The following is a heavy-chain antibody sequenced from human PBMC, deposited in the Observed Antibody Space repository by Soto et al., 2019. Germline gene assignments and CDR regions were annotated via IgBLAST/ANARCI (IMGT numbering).Heavy chain of an antibody. V-gene: IGHV4-59*08. Sequence: SETLSLTCTVSGGSISSYYWSWIRQPPGKGLEWIGYIYYSGSTNYNPSLKSRVTISVDTSKNQFSLKLSSVTAADTAVYYCARHTLLYFDWLPSLPYYYYYGMDVWGQGTTVTVSS. D-gene: IGHD3-9*01. CDR3: ARHTLLYFDWLPSLPYYYYYGMDV. J-gene: IGHJ6*02. CDR1: GGSISSYY. CDR2: IYYSGST.